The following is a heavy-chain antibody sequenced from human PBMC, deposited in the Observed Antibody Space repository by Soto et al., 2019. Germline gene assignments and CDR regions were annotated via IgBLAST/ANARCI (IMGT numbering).Heavy chain of an antibody. D-gene: IGHD2-15*01. CDR1: GGTFSSYA. V-gene: IGHV1-69*01. CDR3: ARSQGGSSSLDIYYYYYYGMDV. Sequence: QMQLVQSGAEVKKPGSSVKVSCKAPGGTFSSYAISWVRQAPGQGLEWMGGIIPIFGTAKYAQKFQGRVTITADESTSTGYMELSSLRSEDTAVYYCARSQGGSSSLDIYYYYYYGMDVWGQGTTVTVSS. J-gene: IGHJ6*02. CDR2: IIPIFGTA.